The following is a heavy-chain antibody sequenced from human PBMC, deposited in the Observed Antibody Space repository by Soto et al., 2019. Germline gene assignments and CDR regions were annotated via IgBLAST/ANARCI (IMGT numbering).Heavy chain of an antibody. CDR2: IIPIFGTA. Sequence: GDSVKVSCKDAGCTFSSYAISWVRQAPGQGREWMGGIIPIFGTANYAQKFQGRVTITADESTSTAYMELSSLRSEDTAVYYCARDRARFDPWGQGTLVTVSS. CDR1: GCTFSSYA. V-gene: IGHV1-69*13. J-gene: IGHJ5*02. CDR3: ARDRARFDP.